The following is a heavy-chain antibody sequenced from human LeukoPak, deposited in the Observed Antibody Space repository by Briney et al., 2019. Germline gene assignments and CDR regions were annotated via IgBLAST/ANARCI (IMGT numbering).Heavy chain of an antibody. D-gene: IGHD2-2*01. CDR3: ATFSVHCSSTSCQVWSNWFDP. V-gene: IGHV1-3*01. CDR2: INAGNGNT. J-gene: IGHJ5*02. CDR1: RYTFTSYA. Sequence: ASVKVSCKASRYTFTSYAMHWVRQAPGQRLEWMGWINAGNGNTKYSQKFQGRVTITRDTSASTAYMELSSLRSEDTAVYYCATFSVHCSSTSCQVWSNWFDPWGQGTLVTVSS.